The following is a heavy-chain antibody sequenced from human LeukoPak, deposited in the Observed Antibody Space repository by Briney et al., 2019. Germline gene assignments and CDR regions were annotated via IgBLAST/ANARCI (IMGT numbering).Heavy chain of an antibody. J-gene: IGHJ3*02. CDR3: ARDDSDTDAFDI. CDR2: IYYNGST. D-gene: IGHD1-26*01. CDR1: GGSISSYY. V-gene: IGHV4-59*01. Sequence: SETLSLTCTVSGGSISSYYWSWIRQPPGKGLEWIGYIYYNGSTNYNPSLTSRVAMSVDTSKNQFSLKLSSVTAADTAVYYCARDDSDTDAFDIWGQGTLVTVSS.